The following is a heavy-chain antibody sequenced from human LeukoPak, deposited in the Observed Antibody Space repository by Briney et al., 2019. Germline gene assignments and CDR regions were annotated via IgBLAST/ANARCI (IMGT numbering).Heavy chain of an antibody. V-gene: IGHV3-66*01. J-gene: IGHJ3*02. CDR1: GFTVSSNY. CDR3: ARDNVHGYCSGGSCYSRAFDI. CDR2: IYSGGST. D-gene: IGHD2-15*01. Sequence: GGSLRLSCAAAGFTVSSNYMSWVRQAPGKGLEWVSVIYSGGSTYYADSVKGRFTISRDNSKNTLYLQMNSLRAEDTAVYYCARDNVHGYCSGGSCYSRAFDIWGQGTMVTVSS.